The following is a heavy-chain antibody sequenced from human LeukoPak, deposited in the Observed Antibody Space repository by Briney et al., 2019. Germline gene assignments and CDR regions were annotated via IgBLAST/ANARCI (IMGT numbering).Heavy chain of an antibody. CDR2: INAGNGDT. CDR3: ARDSTLAWGDCWFDP. V-gene: IGHV1-3*01. J-gene: IGHJ5*02. D-gene: IGHD3/OR15-3a*01. Sequence: VSVRVCCKPSGYTFTHYGLHWLREAPGRRREWMGWINAGNGDTTYSEKSQGRGTITRDTSASTAYMDLSSLRSEDTALYYCARDSTLAWGDCWFDPWGQGTLVTVSS. CDR1: GYTFTHYG.